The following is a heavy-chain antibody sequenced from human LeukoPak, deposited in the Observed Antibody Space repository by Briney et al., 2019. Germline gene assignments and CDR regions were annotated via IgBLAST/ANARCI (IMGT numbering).Heavy chain of an antibody. CDR3: ASPKAKAGP. J-gene: IGHJ5*02. V-gene: IGHV4-34*01. CDR2: INHSGST. CDR1: GGSFSGYY. Sequence: SETLSLTCAAYGGSFSGYYWSWIRQPPGKGLEWIGEINHSGSTNYNPSLKSRVTISVDTSKNQFSLKLSSVTAADTAVYYCASPKAKAGPWGQGTLSPSPQ. D-gene: IGHD6-13*01.